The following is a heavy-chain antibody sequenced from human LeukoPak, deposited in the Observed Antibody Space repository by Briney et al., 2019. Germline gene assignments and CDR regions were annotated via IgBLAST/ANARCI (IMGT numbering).Heavy chain of an antibody. CDR1: GFTFSSYE. CDR2: ISGSGSTI. D-gene: IGHD3-22*01. V-gene: IGHV3-48*03. J-gene: IGHJ6*02. CDR3: ARDTYYDSSGYTYYYYGMDV. Sequence: GGSLRLSCAASGFTFSSYEMNWVRQAPGKGLESFSYISGSGSTIYYADSVKGRFTISRDNAKNSLHLQMISLRAEDTAVYYCARDTYYDSSGYTYYYYGMDVWGQGTTVTVSS.